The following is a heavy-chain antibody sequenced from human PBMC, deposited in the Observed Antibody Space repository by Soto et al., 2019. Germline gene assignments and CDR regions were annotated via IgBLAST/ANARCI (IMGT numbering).Heavy chain of an antibody. Sequence: SETLSLTCTVSGFNISSGGYYWSWIRQHPGKGLEWIGYIYYSGSIYYNPSLKSRVTISVDTSKNQFSLKLSSVTAADTAVYYCARDLRFRGFYGMDVWGQGTTVTVSS. CDR2: IYYSGSI. CDR1: GFNISSGGYY. V-gene: IGHV4-31*03. D-gene: IGHD3-10*01. CDR3: ARDLRFRGFYGMDV. J-gene: IGHJ6*02.